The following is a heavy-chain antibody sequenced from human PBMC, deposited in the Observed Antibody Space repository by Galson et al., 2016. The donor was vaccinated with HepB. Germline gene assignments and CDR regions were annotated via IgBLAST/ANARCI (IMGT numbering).Heavy chain of an antibody. Sequence: SLRLSCAASGFTFSTYSMNWVRQAPGKGLEWVSYISDSSSTIYYADFVKGRFTISRDNAKNSLHLQMNSLRDEDTAVYYCARESYYYYYYMDVLGKGTTGTVPS. CDR1: GFTFSTYS. J-gene: IGHJ6*03. V-gene: IGHV3-48*02. CDR2: ISDSSSTI. CDR3: ARESYYYYYYMDV.